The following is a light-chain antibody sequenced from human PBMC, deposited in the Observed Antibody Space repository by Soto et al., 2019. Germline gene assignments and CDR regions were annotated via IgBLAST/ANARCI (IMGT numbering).Light chain of an antibody. CDR2: EVS. V-gene: IGLV2-14*01. CDR3: FSFTTDWTHV. J-gene: IGLJ1*01. Sequence: QSVLTQPASVSGSPGQSITISCTGTSSDVGAYNYVSWFQQHPGKAPTLIISEVSNRPSGVPNRFSGSKSGNAASLTISGLQAEDEADYFCFSFTTDWTHVFGTGTKVTVL. CDR1: SSDVGAYNY.